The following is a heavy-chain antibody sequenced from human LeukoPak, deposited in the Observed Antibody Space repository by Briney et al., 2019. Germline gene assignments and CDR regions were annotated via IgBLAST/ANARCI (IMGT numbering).Heavy chain of an antibody. CDR2: ISAYNGNT. J-gene: IGHJ4*02. CDR1: VYTFTDYY. V-gene: IGHV1-18*04. Sequence: ASVNVACKASVYTFTDYYMHWVRQTPGQGLEWMGWISAYNGNTNYAQKLQGRVTMTTDTSTSTAYMELRSLRSDDTAVYYCARDLSGSYSSDYWGQGTLVTVSS. CDR3: ARDLSGSYSSDY. D-gene: IGHD1-26*01.